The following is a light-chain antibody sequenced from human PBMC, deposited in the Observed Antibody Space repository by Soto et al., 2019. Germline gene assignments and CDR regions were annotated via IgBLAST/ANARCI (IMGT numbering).Light chain of an antibody. CDR3: QVWDVSTVHYV. CDR2: DDS. J-gene: IGLJ1*01. CDR1: NIESKT. Sequence: SYELTQPPSMSVAPGQTARITCGGNNIESKTVHWYQQKAGQAPVLVVYDDSDRPSGIPERFSGSNSGNTATLTISRVEAGDEADYYCQVWDVSTVHYVFGTGTKVTVL. V-gene: IGLV3-21*02.